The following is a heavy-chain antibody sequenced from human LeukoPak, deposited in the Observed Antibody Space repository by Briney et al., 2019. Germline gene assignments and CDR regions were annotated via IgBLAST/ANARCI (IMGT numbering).Heavy chain of an antibody. J-gene: IGHJ4*02. V-gene: IGHV3-21*01. CDR3: AREPTGRELDY. Sequence: PGGSLRLSCAASGFTFSSYSMNWARQAPGKGLEWVSSISSGSSNIFYADSVKGRFTISRDNTKNSLYLQMNSLRAEDTAVYYCAREPTGRELDYWGQGTLVTVSS. CDR2: ISSGSSNI. CDR1: GFTFSSYS.